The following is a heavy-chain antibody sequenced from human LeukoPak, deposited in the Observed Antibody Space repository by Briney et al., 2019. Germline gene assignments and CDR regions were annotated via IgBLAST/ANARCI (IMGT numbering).Heavy chain of an antibody. V-gene: IGHV4-59*01. J-gene: IGHJ4*02. CDR1: GGSISSYY. D-gene: IGHD4-23*01. Sequence: SETLSLTCTVSGGSISSYYWSWIRQPPGKRLEWIGYIYYSGSTNYNPSLKSRVTISVDTSKNQFSLKLSSVTAADTAVYYCARALDGGALFDYWGQGTLVTVSS. CDR3: ARALDGGALFDY. CDR2: IYYSGST.